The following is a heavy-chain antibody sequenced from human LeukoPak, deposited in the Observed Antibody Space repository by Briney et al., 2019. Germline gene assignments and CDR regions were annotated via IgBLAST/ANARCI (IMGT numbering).Heavy chain of an antibody. J-gene: IGHJ2*01. D-gene: IGHD6-13*01. Sequence: SETLSLTCTVSGGSINSYYWGWIRQPPGKGLEWIGSIYYGGSTYYNPSLKSRVTISVDTSKNQFSLKLSSVTAADTAVYYCARDGRQQLPYWYFDLWGRGTLVTVSS. V-gene: IGHV4-39*07. CDR1: GGSINSYY. CDR3: ARDGRQQLPYWYFDL. CDR2: IYYGGST.